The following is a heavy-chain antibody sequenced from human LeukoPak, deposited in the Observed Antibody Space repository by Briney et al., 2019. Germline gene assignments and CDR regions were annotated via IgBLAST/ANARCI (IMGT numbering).Heavy chain of an antibody. CDR3: AREGRYYYYYMDV. J-gene: IGHJ6*03. Sequence: PSETLSLTCTVSGGSISSSIYYWGWIRQPPGKGLEWIGSIYYSGSTYYNPSLKSRVTISVDTSKNQFSLKLSSVTAADTAVYYCAREGRYYYYYMDVWGKGTTVTVSS. V-gene: IGHV4-39*02. CDR2: IYYSGST. CDR1: GGSISSSIYY.